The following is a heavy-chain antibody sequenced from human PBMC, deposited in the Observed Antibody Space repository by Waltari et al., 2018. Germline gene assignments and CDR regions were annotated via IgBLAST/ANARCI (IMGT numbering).Heavy chain of an antibody. V-gene: IGHV1-18*01. CDR1: RYKFSIHD. Sequence: QLIKCDTEVQKPGASVTVSVKTSRYKFSIHDVNWVRQAPGQGLQWVGWVSGYNGNTNIAPKFQRRVTMTVDPSTSTAYMEMTGLTSDDTGVYFCARTHYWTRWYPDYWGQGTLVTVSS. CDR3: ARTHYWTRWYPDY. J-gene: IGHJ4*02. CDR2: VSGYNGNT. D-gene: IGHD6-13*01.